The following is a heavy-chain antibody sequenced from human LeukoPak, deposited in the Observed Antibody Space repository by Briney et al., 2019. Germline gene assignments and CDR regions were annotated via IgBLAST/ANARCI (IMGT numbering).Heavy chain of an antibody. Sequence: GESLKISCQGSGYSFSTYWIGWVRQTPEKGLEWMGIIYPDDSDTRKSPSFQGQVTISADKSISTAYLEWSSLQASDTAMYYCARLGIGTGLAEHWGQGTLVTVSS. J-gene: IGHJ1*01. V-gene: IGHV5-51*01. CDR1: GYSFSTYW. D-gene: IGHD3/OR15-3a*01. CDR2: IYPDDSDT. CDR3: ARLGIGTGLAEH.